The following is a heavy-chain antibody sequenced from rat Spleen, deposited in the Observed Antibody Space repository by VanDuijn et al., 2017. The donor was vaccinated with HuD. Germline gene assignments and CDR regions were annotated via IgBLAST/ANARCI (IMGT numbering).Heavy chain of an antibody. J-gene: IGHJ2*01. CDR3: ARHDDY. V-gene: IGHV5-22*01. Sequence: EVQLVESGGGLVQPGRSLKLSCAASGFTFSDYYMAWVRQAPTKDLEWVASITNTGSNPYYGDSVKGRFTISRDNAKSTLSLQMNSLRSEDTATYYCARHDDYWGQGVMVTVSS. CDR1: GFTFSDYY. CDR2: ITNTGSNP.